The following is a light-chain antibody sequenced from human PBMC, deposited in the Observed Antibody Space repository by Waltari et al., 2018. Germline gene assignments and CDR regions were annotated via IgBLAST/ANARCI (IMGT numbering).Light chain of an antibody. CDR1: SSDVGAYNY. V-gene: IGLV2-14*03. CDR2: DVS. J-gene: IGLJ2*01. CDR3: SSYISSSTLEL. Sequence: QSALTQPASVSGSPGQSITISGPGTSSDVGAYNYVSWYQQHPAKTPKLMIFDVSNRPSGVSNRFSGSKSGNTASLTISGLQAEDEADYYCSSYISSSTLELFGGGTSLTVL.